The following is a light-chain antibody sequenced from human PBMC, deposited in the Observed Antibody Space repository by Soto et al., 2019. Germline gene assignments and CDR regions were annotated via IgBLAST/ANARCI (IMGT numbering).Light chain of an antibody. V-gene: IGKV1-5*03. CDR2: KTS. Sequence: DIQMTQSPSTLSASVGDTVTITCRASQSILTWLAWYQHKPGKAPQLLIYKTSNLQSGVPSRFSGSGSGTEFTLTISSLQPDDFATYYCQQSYNYPTFGQGTKVEVK. CDR3: QQSYNYPT. J-gene: IGKJ1*01. CDR1: QSILTW.